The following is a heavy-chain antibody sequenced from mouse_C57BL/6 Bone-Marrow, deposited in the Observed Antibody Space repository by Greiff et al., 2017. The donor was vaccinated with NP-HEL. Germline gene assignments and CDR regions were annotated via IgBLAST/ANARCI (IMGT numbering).Heavy chain of an antibody. CDR1: GFNFKNTY. J-gene: IGHJ4*01. CDR2: IDPANGNT. V-gene: IGHV14-3*01. Sequence: VQLQQSVAELVRPGASVKLSCTASGFNFKNTYMHWVKQRPEQGLEWIGRIDPANGNTKYAPKFQGKATITADTSSNTAYLQLSSLTSEDTAIYYCALYAYYAMDYWGQGTSVTVSS. CDR3: ALYAYYAMDY. D-gene: IGHD1-3*01.